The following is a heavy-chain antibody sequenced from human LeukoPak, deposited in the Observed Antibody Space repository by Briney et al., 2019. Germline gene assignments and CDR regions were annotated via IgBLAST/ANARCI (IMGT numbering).Heavy chain of an antibody. CDR3: KKDIGKLYLGWGMDYSYVRDV. Sequence: GGSLRLSCAASGFTFDDYAMHWVRQAPGKGLEWVSGISWNSGSIGYADSVKGRFTISRDNAKNSLYLQMNSLRAEDTALYYCKKDIGKLYLGWGMDYSYVRDVGAKGPTVTVSS. V-gene: IGHV3-9*01. CDR2: ISWNSGSI. D-gene: IGHD3-10*01. CDR1: GFTFDDYA. J-gene: IGHJ6*04.